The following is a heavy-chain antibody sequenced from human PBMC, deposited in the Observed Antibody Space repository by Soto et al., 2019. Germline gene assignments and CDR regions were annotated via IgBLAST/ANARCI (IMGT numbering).Heavy chain of an antibody. CDR2: ISYDGSNK. J-gene: IGHJ6*02. CDR1: GFTFSSYG. D-gene: IGHD6-6*01. Sequence: QVTLVQSGGGVVQPGRSLRLSCAASGFTFSSYGMHWVRQAPGKGLEWVAVISYDGSNKYYADSVKGRFTISRDNSKNALYRQMDSLRADDTAVYYCAKDMRPYSSSSPLFVYYYGMDVWGQGTTVTVSS. V-gene: IGHV3-30*18. CDR3: AKDMRPYSSSSPLFVYYYGMDV.